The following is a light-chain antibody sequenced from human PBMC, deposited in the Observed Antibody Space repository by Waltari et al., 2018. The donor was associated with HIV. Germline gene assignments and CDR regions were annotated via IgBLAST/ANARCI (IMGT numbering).Light chain of an antibody. CDR3: QSYDSSLSGWV. Sequence: QSVLTQPPSVPGAPGQRVTISCTGSSSNIGAGYAVHWDQQLPGTAPKLLICGNSNRPSGVPDRFSGSKSGTSASLAITGLQAEDEADYYCQSYDSSLSGWVFGGGTKLTVL. J-gene: IGLJ3*02. V-gene: IGLV1-40*01. CDR1: SSNIGAGYA. CDR2: GNS.